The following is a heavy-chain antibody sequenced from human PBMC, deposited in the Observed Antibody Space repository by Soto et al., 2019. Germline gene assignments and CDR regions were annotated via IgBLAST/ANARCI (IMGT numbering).Heavy chain of an antibody. D-gene: IGHD3-16*01. J-gene: IGHJ4*02. V-gene: IGHV4-59*08. Sequence: SETLSLTCTVSGGSISSYYWSWIRQPPGKGLEWIGYIYYSGSTNYNPSLKSRVTISVDTSKNQFSLKLSSVTAADTAVYYCARRWGTTFDYWGQGTLVTVSS. CDR3: ARRWGTTFDY. CDR2: IYYSGST. CDR1: GGSISSYY.